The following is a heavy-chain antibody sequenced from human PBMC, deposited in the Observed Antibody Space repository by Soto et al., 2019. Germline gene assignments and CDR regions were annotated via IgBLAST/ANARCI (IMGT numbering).Heavy chain of an antibody. CDR3: ARVERGTATTVVDAFDI. CDR2: MSHSDGT. V-gene: IGHV4-34*01. CDR1: GGSVNSGNYY. D-gene: IGHD1-1*01. J-gene: IGHJ3*02. Sequence: QVQLQQWGAGLLKPSETLSLTCAVYGGSVNSGNYYWSWIRQPPGKGLEWIGEMSHSDGTHFNPSRQSRVTISVDTSKNQCSLKMSSVTAADTALYYCARVERGTATTVVDAFDIWGPGTLVTVSS.